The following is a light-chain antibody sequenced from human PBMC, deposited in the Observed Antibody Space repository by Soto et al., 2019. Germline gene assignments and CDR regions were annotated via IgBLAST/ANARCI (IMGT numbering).Light chain of an antibody. Sequence: QSVLTQPASVSGSPGQSITISCTGTSSDVGGYNYVSWYQQHPGKAPKLMIYDVSNRPSGVSNRFSGSKSVNTASLTISGLQAEDEADYYCSSYTSRRTLVFGGGTKLTVL. CDR1: SSDVGGYNY. CDR2: DVS. CDR3: SSYTSRRTLV. J-gene: IGLJ2*01. V-gene: IGLV2-14*01.